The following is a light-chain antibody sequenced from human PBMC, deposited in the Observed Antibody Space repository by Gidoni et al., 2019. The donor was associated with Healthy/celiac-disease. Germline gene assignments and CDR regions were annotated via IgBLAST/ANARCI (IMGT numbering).Light chain of an antibody. CDR3: QQSYSTPYT. Sequence: DIQMTQSPSSLSASVGDRVTIPCRASQSISSYLNWYQQKPGKALKLLIYAASSLQSGVPSRFSGSGSGTDFTLTISSLQPEDFATYYCQQSYSTPYTFGQXTKLEIK. CDR1: QSISSY. V-gene: IGKV1-39*01. CDR2: AAS. J-gene: IGKJ2*01.